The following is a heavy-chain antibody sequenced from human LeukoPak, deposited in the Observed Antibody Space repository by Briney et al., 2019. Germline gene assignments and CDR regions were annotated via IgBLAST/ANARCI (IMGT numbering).Heavy chain of an antibody. J-gene: IGHJ5*02. CDR2: ITGTHYTT. CDR1: GFTFSSFA. V-gene: IGHV3-23*01. D-gene: IGHD4-17*01. Sequence: GGSLRLSCAASGFTFSSFAMTWVRQAPGKGLEWFSSITGTHYTTYNTDSVKGRFTISRDNSKNTLYLQMNSLRADDTAVYYCTKDPNGDYVGAFDPWGQGTLVTVSS. CDR3: TKDPNGDYVGAFDP.